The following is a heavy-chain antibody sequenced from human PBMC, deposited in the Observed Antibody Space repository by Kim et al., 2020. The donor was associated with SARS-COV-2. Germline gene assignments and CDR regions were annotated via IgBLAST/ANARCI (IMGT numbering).Heavy chain of an antibody. CDR3: SRADMLSLHH. J-gene: IGHJ5*02. CDR1: GASISSGYW. Sequence: SETLSLTCAVSGASISSGYWWNWVRQPPGKGLEWIGEIHHSGGTYYSPSLKSRVTISIDQSKNEFSLKLSSVTAADTAMYYCSRADMLSLHHWGQGTLVT. CDR2: IHHSGGT. D-gene: IGHD3-10*02. V-gene: IGHV4-4*02.